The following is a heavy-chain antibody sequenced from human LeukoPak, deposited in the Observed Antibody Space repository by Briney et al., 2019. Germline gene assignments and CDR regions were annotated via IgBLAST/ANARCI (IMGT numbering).Heavy chain of an antibody. CDR3: ARGGGYSYGYYYYYYMDV. CDR1: GGSISSYY. J-gene: IGHJ6*03. D-gene: IGHD5-18*01. V-gene: IGHV4-34*01. Sequence: SETLSLTCTVSGGSISSYYWSWIRQPPGKGLEWIGEINHSGSTNYNPSLKSRVTISVDTSKNQFSLKLSSVTAADTAVYYCARGGGYSYGYYYYYYMDVWGKGTTVTVSS. CDR2: INHSGST.